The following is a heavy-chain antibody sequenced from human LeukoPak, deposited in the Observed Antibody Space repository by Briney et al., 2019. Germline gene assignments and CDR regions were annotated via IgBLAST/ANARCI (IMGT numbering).Heavy chain of an antibody. V-gene: IGHV3-7*01. Sequence: GGSLRLSCEVSGFTFSSYWMTWVRQAPGKGLEWVANIKGDGNEKYYVDSVKGRFTISRDNAKNSLHLQMNSLGAEDTAVYYCVRDGLYGQRDSWGQGTLVTVSS. CDR2: IKGDGNEK. D-gene: IGHD4-17*01. CDR3: VRDGLYGQRDS. J-gene: IGHJ4*02. CDR1: GFTFSSYW.